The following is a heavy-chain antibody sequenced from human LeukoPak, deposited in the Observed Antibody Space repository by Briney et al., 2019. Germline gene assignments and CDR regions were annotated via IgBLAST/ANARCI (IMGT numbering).Heavy chain of an antibody. CDR3: ARDPGYCSGGCCYFDY. CDR1: GGSISSYY. Sequence: SETLSLTCTVSGGSISSYYWSWIRQPPGKGLEWIGYIYYSGSTNYNPSLKSRVTISVDTSKNQFSLKLSSVTAADTAVYYCARDPGYCSGGCCYFDYWGQGTLVTVSS. J-gene: IGHJ4*02. V-gene: IGHV4-59*01. D-gene: IGHD2-15*01. CDR2: IYYSGST.